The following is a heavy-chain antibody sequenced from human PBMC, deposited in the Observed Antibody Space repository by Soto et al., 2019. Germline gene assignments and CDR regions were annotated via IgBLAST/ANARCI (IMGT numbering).Heavy chain of an antibody. J-gene: IGHJ6*02. D-gene: IGHD4-17*01. V-gene: IGHV1-3*01. CDR2: INAGNGNT. CDR1: GYTFTSYA. CDR3: ATTVVTRYGMDV. Sequence: ASVKVSCKASGYTFTSYAMHWVRQAPGQRLEWMGWINAGNGNTKYSQKFQGRVTITRDTSASTAYMELSSLRSEDTAVYYCATTVVTRYGMDVWGQGTTVTVSS.